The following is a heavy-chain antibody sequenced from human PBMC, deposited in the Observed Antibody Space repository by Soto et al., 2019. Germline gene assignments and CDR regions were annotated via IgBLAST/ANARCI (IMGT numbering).Heavy chain of an antibody. CDR2: INPNSGGT. CDR3: APEYSYDSSGYSYSKYFQH. J-gene: IGHJ1*01. V-gene: IGHV1-2*02. Sequence: GASVKVSCKASGYTFTGYYMHWVRQAPGQGLEWMGWINPNSGGTNYAQKFQGRVTMTRDTSISTAYMELSRLRSDDTAVYYCAPEYSYDSSGYSYSKYFQHWGQGTLVTVSS. CDR1: GYTFTGYY. D-gene: IGHD3-22*01.